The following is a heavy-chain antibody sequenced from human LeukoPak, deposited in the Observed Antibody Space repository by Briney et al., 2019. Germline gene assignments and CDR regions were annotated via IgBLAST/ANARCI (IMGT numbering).Heavy chain of an antibody. Sequence: GGSLRLSCAASGFTFSSYWMHWVRQATGKGLEGVSAIGTAGDTYYPGSVKGRFTISRENAKNSLYLQMYSLRAGDTAVYYCARERPGRIQLGHVGAFDIWGQGTMVTVSS. V-gene: IGHV3-13*01. CDR1: GFTFSSYW. CDR3: ARERPGRIQLGHVGAFDI. CDR2: IGTAGDT. J-gene: IGHJ3*02. D-gene: IGHD5-18*01.